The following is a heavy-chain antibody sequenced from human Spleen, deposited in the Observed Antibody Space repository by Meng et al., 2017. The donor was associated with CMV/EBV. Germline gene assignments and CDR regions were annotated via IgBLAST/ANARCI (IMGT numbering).Heavy chain of an antibody. Sequence: GGSLRLSCAASGFTFSSYAMHWVRQAPGKGLEWVAVIWYDASNKYYADSVKGRFTISRDNSKNTMYLQMSSLRVDDTAIYYCAKRVEGGYYAMDVWGQGTTVTVSS. CDR1: GFTFSSYA. J-gene: IGHJ6*02. CDR2: IWYDASNK. V-gene: IGHV3-33*06. D-gene: IGHD5-24*01. CDR3: AKRVEGGYYAMDV.